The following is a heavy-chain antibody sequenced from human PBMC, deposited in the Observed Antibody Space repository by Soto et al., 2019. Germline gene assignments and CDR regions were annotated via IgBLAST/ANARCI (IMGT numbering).Heavy chain of an antibody. CDR1: GFNFRLYP. CDR3: AKAHTFRFYYFTGGDY. Sequence: EVQLLESGGGLVQPGGSLRLSCGASGFNFRLYPMAWVRQAPGKGLKWVSSISGSGGSTFYADSVKGRFTISRDNSKNTLYLQMDTLRAGDSAVYYCAKAHTFRFYYFTGGDYWGQGTLVTVSS. CDR2: ISGSGGST. V-gene: IGHV3-23*01. D-gene: IGHD3-22*01. J-gene: IGHJ4*02.